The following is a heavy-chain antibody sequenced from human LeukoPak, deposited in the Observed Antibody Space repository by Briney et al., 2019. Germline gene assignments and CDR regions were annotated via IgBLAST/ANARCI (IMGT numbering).Heavy chain of an antibody. Sequence: GGSLRLSCAASGFTFSSYAMSWVRQAPGKGLEWVSSISGSGGSTYYADSVKGRFTISRDNSKNTLYLQMNSLRAEDTAVYYCAKVGLDIVVVPAASYFDYWGQGTLVTVSS. CDR2: ISGSGGST. J-gene: IGHJ4*02. D-gene: IGHD2-2*01. V-gene: IGHV3-23*01. CDR3: AKVGLDIVVVPAASYFDY. CDR1: GFTFSSYA.